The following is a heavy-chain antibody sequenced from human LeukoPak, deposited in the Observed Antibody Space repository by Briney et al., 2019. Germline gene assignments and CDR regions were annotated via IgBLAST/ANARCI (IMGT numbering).Heavy chain of an antibody. CDR1: GGSISSSIYY. V-gene: IGHV4-39*01. D-gene: IGHD6-19*01. CDR2: IYYRGST. CDR3: ARHQWLVPFGY. Sequence: SETLSLTCTVSGGSISSSIYYWGWIRQPPGKGLEWIGSIYYRGSTYYNPSLKSRVTISVDTSKNQFSLKLNSVTAADTAVYYCARHQWLVPFGYWGQGTLVTVSS. J-gene: IGHJ4*02.